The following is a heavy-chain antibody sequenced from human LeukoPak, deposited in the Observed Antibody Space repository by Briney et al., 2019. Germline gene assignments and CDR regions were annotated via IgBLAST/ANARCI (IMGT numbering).Heavy chain of an antibody. J-gene: IGHJ4*02. CDR2: IYYSGST. D-gene: IGHD2-15*01. V-gene: IGHV4-30-4*01. Sequence: SETLSLTCTVSGGSISSGDYYWSWIRQPPGKGLEWIGYIYYSGSTYYNPSLKSRVTISVDTSKNQFSLKLSSVTAADTAVYYCARADCRGGSCPFDYWGQGTLVTVSS. CDR1: GGSISSGDYY. CDR3: ARADCRGGSCPFDY.